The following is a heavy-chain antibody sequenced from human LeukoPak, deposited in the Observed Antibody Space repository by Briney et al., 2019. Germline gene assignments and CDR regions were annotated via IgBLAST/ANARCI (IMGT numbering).Heavy chain of an antibody. CDR3: TTGITMVRGVIHLIDY. Sequence: KPGGSLRLSCAASGFTFSNTWVSWVRRAPGKGLEWVGRIKSKTDGGTTDYAAPVKGRFTISRDDSKNTLYLQMNSLKTEDTAVYYCTTGITMVRGVIHLIDYWGQGTLVTVSS. V-gene: IGHV3-15*01. CDR2: IKSKTDGGTT. J-gene: IGHJ4*02. CDR1: GFTFSNTW. D-gene: IGHD3-10*01.